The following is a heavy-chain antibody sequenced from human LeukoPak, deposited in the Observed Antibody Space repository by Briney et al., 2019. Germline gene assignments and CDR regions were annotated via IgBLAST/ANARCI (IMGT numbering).Heavy chain of an antibody. CDR1: GFTFSSYA. J-gene: IGHJ4*02. D-gene: IGHD4-23*01. CDR3: AKPLEKYTYGGNFDY. V-gene: IGHV3-23*01. CDR2: ISSSADST. Sequence: PGGSLRLSCAASGFTFSSYAMSWVRQAPGKGLAWVSVISSSADSTYYADSVKGRFTISRDNSKNTLYLQMNSLRAEDTAVYYCAKPLEKYTYGGNFDYWGQGILVNVSS.